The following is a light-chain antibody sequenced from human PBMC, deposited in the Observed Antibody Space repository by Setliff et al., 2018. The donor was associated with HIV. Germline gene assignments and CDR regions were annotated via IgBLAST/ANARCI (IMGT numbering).Light chain of an antibody. J-gene: IGLJ3*02. Sequence: SYELTQPPSMSVSPGQTARITCSGDALTKQYAYWFQQKPGQAPIIVIYKDTERPSGIPERFSGSSSGTTVTLTISGAQAEDEADYYCQSADSSGSYKVFGAGTKVTVL. CDR2: KDT. V-gene: IGLV3-25*03. CDR1: ALTKQY. CDR3: QSADSSGSYKV.